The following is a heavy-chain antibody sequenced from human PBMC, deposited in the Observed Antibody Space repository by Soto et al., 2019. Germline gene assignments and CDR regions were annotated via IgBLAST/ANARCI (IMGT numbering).Heavy chain of an antibody. D-gene: IGHD6-25*01. CDR2: IYRGLAT. V-gene: IGHV3-53*01. CDR1: GFTVSNTY. J-gene: IGHJ3*02. CDR3: ARDRSDSSRADSFDI. Sequence: QPGGSLRLSCAVSGFTVSNTYMSWVRQAPGKGLEWISVIYRGLATYYADSVKGRFTISRDDSRNTVYLQMNSLTTEDTAVYFCARDRSDSSRADSFDIWGQGTMVTVSS.